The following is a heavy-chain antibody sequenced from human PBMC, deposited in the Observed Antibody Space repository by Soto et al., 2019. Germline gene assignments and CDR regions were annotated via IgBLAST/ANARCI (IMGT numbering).Heavy chain of an antibody. J-gene: IGHJ4*02. CDR1: GFTFSSYA. CDR2: ISGSGGSA. D-gene: IGHD4-4*01. CDR3: AKESGNLPKKDYFDY. Sequence: GGSLRLSCAASGFTFSSYAMSWVRQAPGKGLEWVSAISGSGGSAYYADSVKGRFTISRDNSQNTLHLQMNSLRAEDTAVYYCAKESGNLPKKDYFDYWGQGTLVTVSS. V-gene: IGHV3-23*01.